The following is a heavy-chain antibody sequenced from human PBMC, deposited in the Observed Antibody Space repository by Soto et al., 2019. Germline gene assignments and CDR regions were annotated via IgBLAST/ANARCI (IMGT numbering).Heavy chain of an antibody. CDR3: AKLAAPGKLRYLDWLLAEYFQH. D-gene: IGHD3-9*01. J-gene: IGHJ1*01. CDR1: GFTFSSYG. Sequence: QVQLVESGGGVVQPGRSLRLSCAASGFTFSSYGMHWVRQAPGKGLEWVAVISYDGSNKYYADSVKGRFTISRDNSKNTLYLKVKSLRAEETGVYYCAKLAAPGKLRYLDWLLAEYFQHWGKGTLVTVSS. V-gene: IGHV3-30*18. CDR2: ISYDGSNK.